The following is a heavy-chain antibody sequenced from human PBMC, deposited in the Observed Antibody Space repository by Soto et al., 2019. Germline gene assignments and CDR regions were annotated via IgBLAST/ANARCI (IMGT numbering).Heavy chain of an antibody. D-gene: IGHD1-26*01. J-gene: IGHJ4*02. V-gene: IGHV4-30-4*01. CDR2: IYYSGST. Sequence: QVQLQESGPGLVKPSQTLSLTCTVSGASISSGDYYWSWIRQPPGKGLEWIGYIYYSGSTYYNPSLKSRFTISGATSKTQCSRKLRSVTAADTAVYYCARDGVGATPFDYWGQGTLVTVSS. CDR1: GASISSGDYY. CDR3: ARDGVGATPFDY.